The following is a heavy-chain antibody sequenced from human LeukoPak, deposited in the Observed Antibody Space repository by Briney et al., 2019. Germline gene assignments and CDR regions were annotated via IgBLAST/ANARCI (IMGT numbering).Heavy chain of an antibody. CDR2: ISDDGSRQ. CDR1: GFTFSNYA. V-gene: IGHV3-30-3*02. CDR3: VKDRTGTYTLDY. J-gene: IGHJ4*02. Sequence: PGGSLRLSCAATGFTFSNYAIHWGRQAPGKGLEWVAFISDDGSRQHYADSVKGRFTISRDNSKNTLNLQMNSLRAEDRAVYYCVKDRTGTYTLDYWGQGTLVTVSS. D-gene: IGHD3-10*01.